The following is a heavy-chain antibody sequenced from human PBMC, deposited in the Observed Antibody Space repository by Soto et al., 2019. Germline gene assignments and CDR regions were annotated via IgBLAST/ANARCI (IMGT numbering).Heavy chain of an antibody. V-gene: IGHV1-46*01. CDR3: ARDATAPLLLWFGELLPYNWFDT. CDR1: GYTFTSYY. D-gene: IGHD3-10*01. Sequence: ASVKVSCKASGYTFTSYYMHWVRQAPGQGLEWMGIINPSGGSTSYAQKFQGRVTMTRDTSTSTVYMELSSLRSEDTAVYYCARDATAPLLLWFGELLPYNWFDTWG. J-gene: IGHJ5*01. CDR2: INPSGGST.